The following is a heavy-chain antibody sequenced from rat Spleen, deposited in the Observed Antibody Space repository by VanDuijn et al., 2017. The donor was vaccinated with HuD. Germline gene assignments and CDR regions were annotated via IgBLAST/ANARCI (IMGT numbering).Heavy chain of an antibody. D-gene: IGHD1-5*01. Sequence: EVQLVATGGGLVQPGRSLKLSCVASGFTFSSYWMYWIRQAPGKGLEWVSSISPSGGSTYYRDSVKGRFTISRDNAKSTLYLQMDSLRSEDTATYYCTTERYPPFAYWGQGTLVTVSS. V-gene: IGHV5-58*01. J-gene: IGHJ3*01. CDR1: GFTFSSYW. CDR2: ISPSGGST. CDR3: TTERYPPFAY.